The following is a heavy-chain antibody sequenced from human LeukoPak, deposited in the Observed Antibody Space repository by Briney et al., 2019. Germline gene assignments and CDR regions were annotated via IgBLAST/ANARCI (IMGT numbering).Heavy chain of an antibody. CDR2: ISWNSGSI. J-gene: IGHJ4*02. Sequence: GRSLRLSCAASGFTFDDYAMHWVRHAPGKGLEWVSGISWNSGSIGYADSVKGRFTISRDNAKNSLYLQMNSLRAEDTALYYCAKDISWKSYYFDYWDQGTLVTVSS. CDR1: GFTFDDYA. V-gene: IGHV3-9*01. CDR3: AKDISWKSYYFDY. D-gene: IGHD1-1*01.